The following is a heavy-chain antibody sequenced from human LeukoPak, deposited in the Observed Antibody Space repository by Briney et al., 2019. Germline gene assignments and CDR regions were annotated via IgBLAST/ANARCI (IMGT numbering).Heavy chain of an antibody. J-gene: IGHJ4*02. D-gene: IGHD5-12*01. V-gene: IGHV4-39*07. CDR3: ARGIVATGFYYFDY. Sequence: SETLSLTCTVSGGSISSYYWGWIRQPPGKGLEWIGSIYYSGSTYYNPSLKSRVTISVDTSKNQFSLKLSSVTAADTAVYYCARGIVATGFYYFDYWGQGTLVTVSS. CDR2: IYYSGST. CDR1: GGSISSYY.